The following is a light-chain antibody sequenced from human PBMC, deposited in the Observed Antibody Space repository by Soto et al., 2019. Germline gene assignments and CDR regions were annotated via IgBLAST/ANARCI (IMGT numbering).Light chain of an antibody. Sequence: DIQMTQSPSTLSVSVGDSVTITCRASQSISTYLNWYQQKPGKAPKLLIYAASSLQSGVPSSFSGSGSGTDFTLTISSLQPEDFATYYCQQTYTTPLTFGGGTKVEIK. CDR2: AAS. CDR3: QQTYTTPLT. V-gene: IGKV1-39*01. J-gene: IGKJ4*01. CDR1: QSISTY.